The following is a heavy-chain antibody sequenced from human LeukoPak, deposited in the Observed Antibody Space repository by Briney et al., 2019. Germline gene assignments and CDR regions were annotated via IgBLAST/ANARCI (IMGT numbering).Heavy chain of an antibody. J-gene: IGHJ4*02. CDR1: GGSIISTNW. V-gene: IGHV4-4*02. D-gene: IGHD6-6*01. Sequence: SETLSLTCAVSGGSIISTNWWSWVRQPPGKGLEWIGKIYNSGSTNYNPSLKSRVTILVDNSNNQFSLRLTSVTAADTAVYYCARVSSRNGDFDYWGQGTLVTVSS. CDR3: ARVSSRNGDFDY. CDR2: IYNSGST.